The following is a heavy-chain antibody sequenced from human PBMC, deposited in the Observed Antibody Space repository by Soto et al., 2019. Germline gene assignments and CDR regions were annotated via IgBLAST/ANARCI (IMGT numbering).Heavy chain of an antibody. Sequence: QVQLVQSGAEVKKPGSSVKVSCKASGGTFSSYAISWVRQALGQGLEWMGGIIPIFGTANYAQKFQGRVTITADESTSTAYMELSSLRSEDTAVYYCARDPYGDYPFELDYWGQGTLVTVSS. J-gene: IGHJ4*02. D-gene: IGHD4-17*01. CDR3: ARDPYGDYPFELDY. V-gene: IGHV1-69*01. CDR1: GGTFSSYA. CDR2: IIPIFGTA.